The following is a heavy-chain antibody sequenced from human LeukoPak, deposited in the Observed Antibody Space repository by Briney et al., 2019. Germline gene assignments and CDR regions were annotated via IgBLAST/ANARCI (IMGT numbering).Heavy chain of an antibody. D-gene: IGHD1-26*01. CDR3: ARDRHSGFDY. CDR2: IFDSGRT. V-gene: IGHV4-61*08. CDR1: GGSVSSGDYY. J-gene: IGHJ4*02. Sequence: SETLSLTCSVSGGSVSSGDYYWSWIRQPPGKGLEWLGYIFDSGRTNYNPSLKSRVTISIDTSKNQISLRLSSVTAADTAVYYCARDRHSGFDYWGQGTLDTVSS.